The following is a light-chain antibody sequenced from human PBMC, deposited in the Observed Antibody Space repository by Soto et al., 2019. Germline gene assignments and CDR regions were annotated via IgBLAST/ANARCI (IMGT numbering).Light chain of an antibody. J-gene: IGLJ2*01. CDR2: EVS. V-gene: IGLV2-14*01. Sequence: QSALTQPASVSGSPGQSITISCTGSSSDVGGYNYVSWYQQHPGKAPKLMIYEVSNRPSGISNRFSGSKSGNTASLTLSGLQAEDEADYYCSSFTNTTTLVLFGGGTQLTVL. CDR1: SSDVGGYNY. CDR3: SSFTNTTTLVL.